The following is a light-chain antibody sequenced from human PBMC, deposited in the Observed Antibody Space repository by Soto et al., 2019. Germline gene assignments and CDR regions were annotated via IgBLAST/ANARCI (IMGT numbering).Light chain of an antibody. Sequence: EIVLTQSPGTLSLSPGERATLSCRASQSASGSYLAWYQQKPGQAPRLLIYGASSRATGIPDRFSGSVFGTDFTLTISRLEHEDFAVYYCQQYGSSPRSWTFGQGTKVEI. CDR3: QQYGSSPRSWT. CDR2: GAS. V-gene: IGKV3-20*01. J-gene: IGKJ1*01. CDR1: QSASGSY.